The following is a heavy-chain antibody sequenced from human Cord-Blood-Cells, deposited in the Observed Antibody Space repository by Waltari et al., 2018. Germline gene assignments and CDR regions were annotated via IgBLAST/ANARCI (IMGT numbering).Heavy chain of an antibody. CDR1: GFTFSRYA. CDR2: ISGSGGST. CDR3: AKDGYCSSTSCYYYYYYGMDV. Sequence: EVQLLESGGGLVQPGGSLRLSCAAAGFTFSRYAMIWVRPAPGKGLEWVSAISGSGGSTYYADSVKGRFTISRDNSKNTLYLQMNSLRAEDTAVYYCAKDGYCSSTSCYYYYYYGMDVWGQGTTVTVSS. J-gene: IGHJ6*02. D-gene: IGHD2-2*03. V-gene: IGHV3-23*01.